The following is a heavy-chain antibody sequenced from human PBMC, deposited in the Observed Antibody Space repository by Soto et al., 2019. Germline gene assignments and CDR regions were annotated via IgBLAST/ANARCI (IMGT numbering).Heavy chain of an antibody. CDR3: ARGRYQLLFGTFDP. Sequence: QVQLVESGGGVVQPGRSLRLSCAASGFTFSSYGMHWVRQAPGKGLEWVAVIWYDGSNKYYADSVKGRFAISRDNSKNTLYLQRNSLRAEDTAVYYCARGRYQLLFGTFDPWGQGTLVTVSS. CDR2: IWYDGSNK. V-gene: IGHV3-33*01. D-gene: IGHD2-2*01. J-gene: IGHJ5*02. CDR1: GFTFSSYG.